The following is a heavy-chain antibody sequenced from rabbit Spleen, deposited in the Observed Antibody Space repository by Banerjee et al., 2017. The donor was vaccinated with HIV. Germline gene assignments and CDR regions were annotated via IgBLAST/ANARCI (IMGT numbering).Heavy chain of an antibody. CDR1: GVSFSGDSY. CDR2: TAGGRSTFT. V-gene: IGHV1S40*01. D-gene: IGHD4-1*01. Sequence: QSLEESGGDLVKPGTSLTLTCIASGVSFSGDSYMCWVRQAPGKGLEWIACTAGGRSTFTYYASWAKGRFTISKASSTTVTLQMTSLTAADTATYFCARDLDDVIGWNFGWWGQGTLVTVS. J-gene: IGHJ3*01. CDR3: ARDLDDVIGWNFGW.